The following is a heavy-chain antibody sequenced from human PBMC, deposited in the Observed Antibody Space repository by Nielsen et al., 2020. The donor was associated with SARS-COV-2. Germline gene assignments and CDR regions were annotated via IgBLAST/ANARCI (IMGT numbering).Heavy chain of an antibody. CDR2: ISPSSSFT. V-gene: IGHV3-11*05. J-gene: IGHJ4*02. D-gene: IGHD5-24*01. CDR1: GFTFSDYY. CDR3: AREGRKLPLDY. Sequence: GESLKISCAASGFTFSDYYMSWIRQAPGKGLEWISFISPSSSFTNDADSVRGRFTISRDNAKNSVYLQMNSLRAEDTAVYYCAREGRKLPLDYWGQGTLVTVSS.